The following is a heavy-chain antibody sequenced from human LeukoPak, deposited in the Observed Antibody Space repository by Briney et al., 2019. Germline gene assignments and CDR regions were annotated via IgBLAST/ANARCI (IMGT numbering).Heavy chain of an antibody. CDR3: ARDGVLRFLGWLFVQPHGWFNP. D-gene: IGHD3-3*01. V-gene: IGHV1-46*01. Sequence: ASVKVSCKASGYTFTSYYMHWVRQAPGQGLEWMGIINPSGGSTSYAQKFQGRVTMTRDTSTSTVYMELSSLRSEDTAVYYCARDGVLRFLGWLFVQPHGWFNPWGQGTLVTVSS. CDR1: GYTFTSYY. J-gene: IGHJ5*02. CDR2: INPSGGST.